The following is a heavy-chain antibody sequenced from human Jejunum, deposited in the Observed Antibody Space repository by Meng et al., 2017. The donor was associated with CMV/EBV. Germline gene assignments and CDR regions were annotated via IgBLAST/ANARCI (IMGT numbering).Heavy chain of an antibody. D-gene: IGHD1/OR15-1a*01. CDR1: GGSISSDSYY. V-gene: IGHV4-31*02. Sequence: TVSGGSISSDSYYWSWIRQHPGKGLEWIGYIYYSGSTSYNPSLRSRVTISIDTSKNQFSLKLSSVTAADTAVYYCARDVTTTYWYFELWGRGTLVTVSS. CDR3: ARDVTTTYWYFEL. CDR2: IYYSGST. J-gene: IGHJ2*01.